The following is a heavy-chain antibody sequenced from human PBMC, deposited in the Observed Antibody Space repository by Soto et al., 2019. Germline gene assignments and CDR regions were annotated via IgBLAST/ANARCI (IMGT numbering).Heavy chain of an antibody. D-gene: IGHD4-17*01. CDR2: IWYDGSNK. J-gene: IGHJ6*03. CDR1: GFTFSSYG. V-gene: IGHV3-33*01. CDR3: ARDSSHYGEYLGYYYYMDV. Sequence: GGSLRLSCAASGFTFSSYGMHWVRKAPGKGLEWVAVIWYDGSNKYYADSVKGRFTISRDNSKNTLYLQMNSLRAEDTAVYYCARDSSHYGEYLGYYYYMDVWGKGTTVTVSS.